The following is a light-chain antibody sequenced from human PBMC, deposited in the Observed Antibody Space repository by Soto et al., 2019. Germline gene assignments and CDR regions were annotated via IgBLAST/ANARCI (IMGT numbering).Light chain of an antibody. J-gene: IGKJ3*01. CDR1: QSISRS. CDR2: DAS. CDR3: QQYNSYLLT. Sequence: DIPMTQSPSTLSASVGDRVTITCPASQSISRSLAWYQQKPGKAPNLLIYDASSLESGVPSRFSGSGFGTEFTLTISSLQPDDFATYHCQQYNSYLLTFGPGTTVDIK. V-gene: IGKV1-5*01.